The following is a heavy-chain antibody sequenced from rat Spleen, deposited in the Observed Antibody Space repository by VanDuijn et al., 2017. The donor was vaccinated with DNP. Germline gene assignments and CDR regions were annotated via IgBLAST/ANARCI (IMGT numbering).Heavy chain of an antibody. CDR3: ASLWTLTY. CDR2: ITNTGDST. Sequence: EVQLVESGGGLVQPGRSLKLSCAVSGITFSDHNMAWVRQAPKKSLEWVATITNTGDSTYYPDSVKGRFTISRDNAKNTLYLQMDSLRSEDTATYYCASLWTLTYWGQGTLVTVSS. J-gene: IGHJ3*01. D-gene: IGHD1-3*01. CDR1: GITFSDHN. V-gene: IGHV5-7*01.